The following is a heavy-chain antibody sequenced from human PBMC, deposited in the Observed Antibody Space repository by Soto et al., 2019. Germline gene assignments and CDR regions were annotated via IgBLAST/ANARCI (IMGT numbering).Heavy chain of an antibody. D-gene: IGHD3-22*01. J-gene: IGHJ4*02. CDR3: ARYRYSDSLKEYSFDS. CDR1: GGSINSGDYY. CDR2: LYYTGST. V-gene: IGHV4-30-4*01. Sequence: SETLSLTCTVSGGSINSGDYYWSWIRQPPGKGLEWIGNLYYTGSTYYNPSLKSRVTISVDTSKKQFSLMVTSVTAADTAVYYCARYRYSDSLKEYSFDSWGQGTLVTVSS.